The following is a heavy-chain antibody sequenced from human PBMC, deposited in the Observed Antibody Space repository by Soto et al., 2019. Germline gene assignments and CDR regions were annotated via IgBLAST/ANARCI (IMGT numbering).Heavy chain of an antibody. CDR3: ARDYYDSSGYYQGMDV. CDR2: IYPGDSDT. D-gene: IGHD3-22*01. Sequence: GESLKISCNGSGYSFTSYWIAWVRQMPGKGLEWMGIIYPGDSDTRYSPSFQGQVTISADKSISTAYLQWSSLKASDTATYYCARDYYDSSGYYQGMDVWGQGTTVTVSS. V-gene: IGHV5-51*01. J-gene: IGHJ6*02. CDR1: GYSFTSYW.